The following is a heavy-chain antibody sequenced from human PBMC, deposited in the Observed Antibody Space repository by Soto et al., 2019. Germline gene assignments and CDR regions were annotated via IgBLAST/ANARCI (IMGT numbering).Heavy chain of an antibody. CDR3: ARDLQLTFDY. D-gene: IGHD5-18*01. CDR2: IWYDGSNK. Sequence: GGSLRLSCAASGFTFSSYGMHWVRHAPGKGLEWVAVIWYDGSNKYYADSVKGRFTISRDNSKNTLYLQMNSLRAEDTAVYYCARDLQLTFDYWGQGTLVTVSS. CDR1: GFTFSSYG. J-gene: IGHJ4*02. V-gene: IGHV3-33*01.